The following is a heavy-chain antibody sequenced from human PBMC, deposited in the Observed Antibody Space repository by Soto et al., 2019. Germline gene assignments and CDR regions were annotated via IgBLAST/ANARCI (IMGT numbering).Heavy chain of an antibody. V-gene: IGHV3-30*18. CDR3: AKDGGYSNSSRGMDV. J-gene: IGHJ6*02. D-gene: IGHD6-6*01. CDR1: GFTFRNYD. CDR2: ISYDGTNK. Sequence: GGSLRLSCAASGFTFRNYDIHWVRQAPGKGLEWVAIISYDGTNKYYADSVKGRFTISRDNSKNTVYLQMNRLRAEDTAVYYCAKDGGYSNSSRGMDVWGQGTTVTVSS.